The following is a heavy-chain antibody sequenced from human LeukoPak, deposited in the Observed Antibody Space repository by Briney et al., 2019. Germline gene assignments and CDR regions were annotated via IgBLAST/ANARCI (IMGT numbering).Heavy chain of an antibody. V-gene: IGHV3-30*04. CDR3: ARVPLRYQLYRWSRAFDI. D-gene: IGHD2-2*01. CDR2: ISDDGRSK. Sequence: GGSLRLSCAASGFTFSSYAMHWVRQAPGKGLEWVAVISDDGRSKDYADSVKGRFTISRDNSKDTLYLQMNSLRDEDTAVYYCARVPLRYQLYRWSRAFDIWGQATMVTVSS. CDR1: GFTFSSYA. J-gene: IGHJ3*02.